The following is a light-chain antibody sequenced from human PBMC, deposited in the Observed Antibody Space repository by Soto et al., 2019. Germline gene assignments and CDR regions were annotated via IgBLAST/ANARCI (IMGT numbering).Light chain of an antibody. Sequence: QSVLTQQPSASGTPGQRVTISCSGGSSNIGSHTVNWYQHLPGTAPKLLIYSNNQRPSGVPDRFSGSVSGTSASLAISGLQSEDEADYYCAAWHDSLNGPVFGGGTKLTVL. V-gene: IGLV1-44*01. CDR2: SNN. CDR1: SSNIGSHT. CDR3: AAWHDSLNGPV. J-gene: IGLJ2*01.